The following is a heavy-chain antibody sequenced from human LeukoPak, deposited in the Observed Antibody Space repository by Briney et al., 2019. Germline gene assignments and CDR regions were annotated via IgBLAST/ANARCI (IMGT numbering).Heavy chain of an antibody. CDR3: AKMPYYYGSGSAVAFDI. J-gene: IGHJ3*02. V-gene: IGHV3-23*01. CDR1: GFTFSSHA. D-gene: IGHD3-10*01. Sequence: GGSLRLSCAASGFTFSSHAMSWVRQAPGKGLEWVSAISGSGGSTYYADSVKGRFTISRDNSKNTLYLQMNSLRAEDTAVYYCAKMPYYYGSGSAVAFDIWGQGTMVTVSS. CDR2: ISGSGGST.